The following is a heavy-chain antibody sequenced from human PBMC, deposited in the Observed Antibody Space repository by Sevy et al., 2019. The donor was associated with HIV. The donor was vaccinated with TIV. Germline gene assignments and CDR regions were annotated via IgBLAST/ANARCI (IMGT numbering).Heavy chain of an antibody. D-gene: IGHD5-12*01. CDR2: ISYDGSNK. Sequence: GGSLRLSCAASGFTFSSYAMHWVRQAPGKGLEWVAVISYDGSNKYYADSVKGRFTISRDNSKNTLYLQMNSLRAEDTAVYYCARGASGYDYRYYYGMDVWGQWTTVTVSS. CDR1: GFTFSSYA. J-gene: IGHJ6*02. V-gene: IGHV3-30*04. CDR3: ARGASGYDYRYYYGMDV.